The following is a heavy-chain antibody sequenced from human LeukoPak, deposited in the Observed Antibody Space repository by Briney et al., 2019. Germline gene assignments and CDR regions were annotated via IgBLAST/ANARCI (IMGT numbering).Heavy chain of an antibody. CDR3: ARGYLVRGVLPFDY. CDR2: INPNSGGT. J-gene: IGHJ4*02. Sequence: ASVKVSCKASGYTFTGYYMHWVRQAPGQGPEWMGWINPNSGGTNYAQKFQGRVTMTRDTSISTAYMELSRLRSDDTAVYYCARGYLVRGVLPFDYWGQGTLVTVSS. V-gene: IGHV1-2*02. D-gene: IGHD3-10*01. CDR1: GYTFTGYY.